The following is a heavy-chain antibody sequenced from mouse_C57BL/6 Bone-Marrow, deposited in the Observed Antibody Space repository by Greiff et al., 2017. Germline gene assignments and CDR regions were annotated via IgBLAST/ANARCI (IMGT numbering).Heavy chain of an antibody. D-gene: IGHD1-1*01. Sequence: EVQLQQSGPELVKPGASVKISCKASGYTFTDYYMNWVKQSHGQSLEWIGDINPKNGGTSYNQKLKGKATLTVDKASSTAYMELRSLTSEDSAVYYCARDYYGSSWYFDYWGQGTILTVSS. CDR1: GYTFTDYY. V-gene: IGHV1-26*01. CDR2: INPKNGGT. J-gene: IGHJ2*01. CDR3: ARDYYGSSWYFDY.